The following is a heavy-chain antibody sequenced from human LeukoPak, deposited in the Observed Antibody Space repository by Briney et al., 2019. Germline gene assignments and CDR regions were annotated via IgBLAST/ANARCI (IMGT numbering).Heavy chain of an antibody. Sequence: GGSLRLSCEASRLTFSNAWMSWVRQAPGKGLEWVSSISSSSSYIYYADSVKGRFTISRDNAKNSLYLQMNSLRAEDTAVYYCARDFLKVGAEGGPFDYWGQGTLVTVSS. CDR3: ARDFLKVGAEGGPFDY. D-gene: IGHD1-26*01. CDR1: RLTFSNAW. V-gene: IGHV3-21*01. J-gene: IGHJ4*02. CDR2: ISSSSSYI.